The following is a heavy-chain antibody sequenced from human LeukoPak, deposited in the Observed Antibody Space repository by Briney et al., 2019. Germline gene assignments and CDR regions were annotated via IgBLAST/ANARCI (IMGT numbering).Heavy chain of an antibody. Sequence: PGGSLRLSCAASGFTFSSYAMSWVRQAPGKGLEWVSTISGSDGSTYYADSVKGRFTISRDNSKNTLYLQMNSLRAEDTAVYCCAKDGYSSGWYDYWGQGTLVTVSS. CDR1: GFTFSSYA. V-gene: IGHV3-23*01. CDR2: ISGSDGST. D-gene: IGHD6-19*01. J-gene: IGHJ4*02. CDR3: AKDGYSSGWYDY.